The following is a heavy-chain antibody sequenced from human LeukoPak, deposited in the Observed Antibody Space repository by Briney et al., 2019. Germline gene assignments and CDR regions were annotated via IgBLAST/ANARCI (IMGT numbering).Heavy chain of an antibody. V-gene: IGHV3-30*02. CDR1: GFTFSSYG. Sequence: PGGSLRLSCAASGFTFSSYGMHWVRQAPGKGLEWVAFIRYDGSNKYYADSVKGRFTISRDNSKNTLYLQMNSLRAEDTAVYYCAKDLNQEVGATGGDYFDYWGQGTLVTVSS. CDR2: IRYDGSNK. J-gene: IGHJ4*02. CDR3: AKDLNQEVGATGGDYFDY. D-gene: IGHD1-26*01.